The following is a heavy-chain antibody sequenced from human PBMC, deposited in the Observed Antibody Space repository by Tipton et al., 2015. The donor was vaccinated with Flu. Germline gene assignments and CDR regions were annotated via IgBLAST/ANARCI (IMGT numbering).Heavy chain of an antibody. CDR3: ARDREYYDSSGTYYYYGMDV. Sequence: TLSLTCTISGGSISSYYWSWIRQPAGKGLEWIGYIYYSGSTNYNPSLKSRVTISVDTSKNQFSLKLSSVTAADTAVYYCARDREYYDSSGTYYYYGMDVWGQGTTITVSS. D-gene: IGHD3-22*01. J-gene: IGHJ6*02. V-gene: IGHV4-59*01. CDR1: GGSISSYY. CDR2: IYYSGST.